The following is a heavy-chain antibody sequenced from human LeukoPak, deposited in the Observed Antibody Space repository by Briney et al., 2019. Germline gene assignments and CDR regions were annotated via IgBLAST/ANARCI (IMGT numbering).Heavy chain of an antibody. CDR3: ARVMYYYDSSGYYPGEMGY. D-gene: IGHD3-22*01. V-gene: IGHV3-20*04. Sequence: GGSLRLSCVASGFTFSTYWMHWVRQAPGKGLEWVSGINWNGGSTGYADSVKGRFTISRDNAKNSLYLQMNSLRAEDTALYYCARVMYYYDSSGYYPGEMGYWGQGTLVTVSS. J-gene: IGHJ4*02. CDR2: INWNGGST. CDR1: GFTFSTYW.